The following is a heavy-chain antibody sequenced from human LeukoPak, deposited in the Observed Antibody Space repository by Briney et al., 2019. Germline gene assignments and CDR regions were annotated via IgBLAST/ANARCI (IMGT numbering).Heavy chain of an antibody. CDR3: ARDYPIFGGNWFDP. V-gene: IGHV4-4*07. Sequence: PETLSLTCTVSGGSISSYYWSWIRQPAGKGLEWIGRIYTSGSTNYNPSLKSRVTMSVDTSKNQFSLKLSSVTAADTAVYYCARDYPIFGGNWFDPWGQGTLVTVSS. D-gene: IGHD3-16*01. CDR1: GGSISSYY. J-gene: IGHJ5*02. CDR2: IYTSGST.